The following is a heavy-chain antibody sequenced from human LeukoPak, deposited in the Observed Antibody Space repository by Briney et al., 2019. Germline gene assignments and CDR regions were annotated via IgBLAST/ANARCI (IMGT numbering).Heavy chain of an antibody. CDR3: ARWSRNSLSDFDY. D-gene: IGHD1-7*01. J-gene: IGHJ4*02. CDR2: ISAYNGNT. V-gene: IGHV1-18*01. Sequence: ASVKVSCKASGYTSASFGINWVRQAAGQGLEWMGWISAYNGNTNYAQNLQGRVTMTTDTSTSTAYMELRSLRSDDTAVYYCARWSRNSLSDFDYWGQGTLVTVSS. CDR1: GYTSASFG.